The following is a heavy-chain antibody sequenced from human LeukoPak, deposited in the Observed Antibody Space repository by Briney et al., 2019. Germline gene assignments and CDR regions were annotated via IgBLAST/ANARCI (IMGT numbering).Heavy chain of an antibody. CDR3: ARSYCGGDCRPTYYYYYGMDV. J-gene: IGHJ6*02. CDR1: GFTSSSYW. V-gene: IGHV3-74*01. CDR2: INSDGSST. Sequence: PGGSLRLSWAASGFTSSSYWMHWVRHAPGKGLVWVSRINSDGSSTSYADSVKGRFTISRDNAKNTLYLQMNSLRAEDTAVYYCARSYCGGDCRPTYYYYYGMDVWGQGTTVTVSS. D-gene: IGHD2-21*02.